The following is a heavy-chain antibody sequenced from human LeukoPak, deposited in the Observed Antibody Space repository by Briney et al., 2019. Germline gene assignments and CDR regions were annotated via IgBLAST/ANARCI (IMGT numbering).Heavy chain of an antibody. CDR3: ATGGWYGTWFDP. Sequence: ASVKVSCKASGYTFTGYYMHWVRQAPGQGLEWMGWINPNSGGTNYAQKFQGRVTMTEDTSTDTAYMELSSLRSEDTAVYYCATGGWYGTWFDPWGQGTLVTVSS. D-gene: IGHD6-19*01. CDR2: INPNSGGT. J-gene: IGHJ5*02. V-gene: IGHV1-2*02. CDR1: GYTFTGYY.